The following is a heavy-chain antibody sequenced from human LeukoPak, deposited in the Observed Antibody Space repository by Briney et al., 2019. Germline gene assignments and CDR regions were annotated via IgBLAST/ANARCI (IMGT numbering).Heavy chain of an antibody. CDR2: INHSGST. V-gene: IGHV4-34*01. CDR1: GGSFSGYY. Sequence: PSETLSLTCAVYGGSFSGYYWSWLRQPPGKGLEWIGEINHSGSTNCNPSLKSRVTISVDTSKNQFSLKLSSVTAADTAVYYCARGEVAVAGTDFDYWGQGTLVTVSS. CDR3: ARGEVAVAGTDFDY. J-gene: IGHJ4*02. D-gene: IGHD6-19*01.